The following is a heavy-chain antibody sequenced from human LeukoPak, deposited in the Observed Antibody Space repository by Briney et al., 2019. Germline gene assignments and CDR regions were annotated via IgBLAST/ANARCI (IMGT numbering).Heavy chain of an antibody. J-gene: IGHJ6*03. D-gene: IGHD3-10*01. CDR2: IIPIFGTA. V-gene: IGHV1-69*13. Sequence: ASVKVSCKASGGTFSSYAISWVRQAPGQGLEWMGGIIPIFGTANYAQKFQGRVTITADESTSTAYMELSGLRSEDTAVYYCARAPLISYGSGSYRKTYYYYMDVWGKGTTVTISS. CDR1: GGTFSSYA. CDR3: ARAPLISYGSGSYRKTYYYYMDV.